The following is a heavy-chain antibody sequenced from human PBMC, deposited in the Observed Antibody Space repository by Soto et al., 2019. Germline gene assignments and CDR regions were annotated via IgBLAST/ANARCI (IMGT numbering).Heavy chain of an antibody. CDR1: GGTFSSYA. V-gene: IGHV1-69*01. CDR2: IIPIFGTA. CDR3: ARGGSSRYLNVPKDAFDI. D-gene: IGHD3-22*01. Sequence: QVQLVQSGAEVKKPGSSVKVSCKASGGTFSSYAISWVRQAPGQGLEWMGGIIPIFGTANYAQKFQGRVTITADETTSTAYMELSSLRSEDTAVYYCARGGSSRYLNVPKDAFDIWGQGTMVTVSS. J-gene: IGHJ3*02.